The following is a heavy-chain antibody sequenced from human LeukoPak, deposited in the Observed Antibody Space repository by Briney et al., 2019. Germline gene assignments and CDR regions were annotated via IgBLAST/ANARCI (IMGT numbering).Heavy chain of an antibody. D-gene: IGHD3-9*01. CDR1: GFTFSDYY. Sequence: TGGSLRLSCAAAGFTFSDYYMSWIRQAPGKGLEWISYISSRGNTIEYADSVKGRFTISRNNAKNSLYPQMNSLRAEDTAVYYCARFSGNTYDTLTGYNRRNYYFDFWGQGTRVTVSS. CDR2: ISSRGNTI. V-gene: IGHV3-11*01. CDR3: ARFSGNTYDTLTGYNRRNYYFDF. J-gene: IGHJ4*02.